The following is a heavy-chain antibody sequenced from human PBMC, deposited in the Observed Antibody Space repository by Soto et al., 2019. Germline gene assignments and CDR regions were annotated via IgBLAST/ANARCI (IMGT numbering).Heavy chain of an antibody. D-gene: IGHD3-10*01. CDR1: TFTFSDYS. CDR2: ISTSSSYI. CDR3: ATHGLTMVRGPTDY. V-gene: IGHV3-21*01. Sequence: GGSLRLSCAASTFTFSDYSMNWVRQAPGKGLEWVSSISTSSSYIYYADSVKGRFTISRDNAKNSLYLQMNSLRAEDTAVYYCATHGLTMVRGPTDYWGQGTLVTVSS. J-gene: IGHJ4*02.